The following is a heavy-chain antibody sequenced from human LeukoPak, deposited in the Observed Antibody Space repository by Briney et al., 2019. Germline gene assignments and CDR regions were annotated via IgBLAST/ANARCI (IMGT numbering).Heavy chain of an antibody. CDR1: GYTFTSYD. D-gene: IGHD1-26*01. V-gene: IGHV1-8*03. Sequence: ASVKVSCKASGYTFTSYDINWVRQATGRGLEWMGWMNPNSDNTGYAQKFQGRVTITRNTSISTAYMELSSLRSEDTAVYYCARGGSRNAFDIWGQGTMVTVSS. J-gene: IGHJ3*02. CDR2: MNPNSDNT. CDR3: ARGGSRNAFDI.